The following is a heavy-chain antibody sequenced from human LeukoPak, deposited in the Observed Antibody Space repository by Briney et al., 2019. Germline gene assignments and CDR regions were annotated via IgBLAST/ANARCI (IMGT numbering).Heavy chain of an antibody. J-gene: IGHJ5*02. V-gene: IGHV4-59*11. CDR1: GGSISSHY. Sequence: SETLSLTCTVSGGSISSHYWSWIRQPPGKGLEWIGYIYYSGSTNYNPSLKSRVTISVDTSKNQFSLKLSSVTAADTAVYYCARSKYSYGYRFDPWGQGTLVTVSS. CDR2: IYYSGST. D-gene: IGHD5-18*01. CDR3: ARSKYSYGYRFDP.